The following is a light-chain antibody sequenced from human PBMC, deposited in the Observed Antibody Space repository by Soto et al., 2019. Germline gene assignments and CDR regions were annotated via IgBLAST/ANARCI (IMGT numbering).Light chain of an antibody. CDR1: SSDVGGYNY. CDR2: EVT. V-gene: IGLV2-8*01. CDR3: ASYAGTKLVV. Sequence: QSALAQPPSASGSPGQSLTISCTGTSSDVGGYNYVSWYQQRPGKAPKLVIYEVTKRPSGVPDRFSGSKSGSTASLTVSGLQDDDEAEYYCASYAGTKLVVFGSGTKVTVL. J-gene: IGLJ1*01.